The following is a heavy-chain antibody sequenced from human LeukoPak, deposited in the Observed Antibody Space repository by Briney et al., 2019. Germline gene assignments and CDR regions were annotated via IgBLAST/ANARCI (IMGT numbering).Heavy chain of an antibody. CDR1: GDSISSGDYF. CDR2: IYYSGST. D-gene: IGHD3-10*01. J-gene: IGHJ4*02. V-gene: IGHV4-30-4*01. CDR3: ARTYYYSSGSYSSDS. Sequence: SETLSLTCTVSGDSISSGDYFWSWIRQPPGKGLEWIGYIYYSGSTYYNPSLESRVAISVDTSKNHCSLKLTSVTAADTAVYFCARTYYYSSGSYSSDSWGQGTLVTVSS.